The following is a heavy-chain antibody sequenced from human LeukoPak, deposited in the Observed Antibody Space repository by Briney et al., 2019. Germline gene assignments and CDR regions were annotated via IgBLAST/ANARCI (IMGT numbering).Heavy chain of an antibody. J-gene: IGHJ4*02. CDR3: ARDERFCNGDNHYPDLGY. V-gene: IGHV1-2*02. D-gene: IGHD2-15*01. CDR1: GYTFTGYY. CDR2: INPNTGAT. Sequence: GASVKVSCKASGYTFTGYYMFWVRQAPGQGLEWMGWINPNTGATKYAQNFQGRVTLTGDTSIRTTFMELSSLRSDDTAFYYCARDERFCNGDNHYPDLGYWGQGTLVTVSS.